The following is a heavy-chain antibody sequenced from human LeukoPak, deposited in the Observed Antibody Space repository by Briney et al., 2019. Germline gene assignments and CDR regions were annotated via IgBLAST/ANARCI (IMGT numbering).Heavy chain of an antibody. CDR2: ISSSSSTI. CDR3: AVPPLSGTGSSRPLAGVDV. Sequence: PGRSLRLSCTASGFTFSSYSMNWVRQAPGKGLEWVSYISSSSSTIYYADSVKGRFTISRDNAEDSLFLQMNSLRVEDTAVYYCAVPPLSGTGSSRPLAGVDVWGQGTTVTVSS. J-gene: IGHJ6*02. D-gene: IGHD3-10*01. CDR1: GFTFSSYS. V-gene: IGHV3-48*04.